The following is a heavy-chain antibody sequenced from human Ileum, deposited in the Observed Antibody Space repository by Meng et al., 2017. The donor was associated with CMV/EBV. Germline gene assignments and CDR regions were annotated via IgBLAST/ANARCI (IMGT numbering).Heavy chain of an antibody. CDR3: ARGGRGNYYYYYGMDV. CDR2: ITSSGGTI. D-gene: IGHD3-16*01. CDR1: GFTFSSYE. Sequence: GESLKISCAASGFTFSSYEMNWVRQAPGKGLEWVSYITSSGGTIYYADSVKGRFTISRDNAKNSLYLQMNSLRAEDTALYYCARGGRGNYYYYYGMDVWGQGTTVTVSS. J-gene: IGHJ6*02. V-gene: IGHV3-48*03.